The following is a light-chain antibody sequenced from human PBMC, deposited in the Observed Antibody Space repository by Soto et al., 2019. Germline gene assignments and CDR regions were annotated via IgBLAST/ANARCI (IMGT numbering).Light chain of an antibody. CDR1: QSSSSY. CDR3: QQYSTSPIT. J-gene: IGKJ5*01. V-gene: IGKV3-20*01. CDR2: AAS. Sequence: ETVLTQSPGTLSLSPGERATLSCRASQSSSSYLTWYQQRPGQAPRLLIYAASRRATGIPDRFSVSGSGTDFTLTISRLEPEDFAVYYCQQYSTSPITFGQGTRLEIK.